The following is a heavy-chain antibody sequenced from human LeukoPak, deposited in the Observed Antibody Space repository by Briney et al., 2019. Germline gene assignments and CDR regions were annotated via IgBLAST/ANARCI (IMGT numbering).Heavy chain of an antibody. D-gene: IGHD5-18*01. V-gene: IGHV3-43D*03. CDR3: AKDGNSYGEYYFDY. CDR2: ISWDGGST. CDR1: RFTFDDYA. J-gene: IGHJ4*02. Sequence: GGSLRLSCAASRFTFDDYAMHWVRQAPGKGLEWVSLISWDGGSTYYADSVKGRFTISRDNSKNSLYLQMNSLRAEDTALYYCAKDGNSYGEYYFDYWGQGTLVTVSS.